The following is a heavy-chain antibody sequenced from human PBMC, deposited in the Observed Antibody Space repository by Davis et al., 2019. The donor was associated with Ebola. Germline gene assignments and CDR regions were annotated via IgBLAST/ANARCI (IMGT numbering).Heavy chain of an antibody. J-gene: IGHJ4*02. CDR3: ARGGGSTQSGIDS. D-gene: IGHD3-10*01. V-gene: IGHV1-18*01. CDR2: ISANNGLT. Sequence: ASVKVSCKASGYTFSNYGITWVRQAPGQGLEWVGWISANNGLTNYVQKLQGRVTMTTDTSTSTAYMELRSLTSDDTAVYYCARGGGSTQSGIDSWGQGTLVTVSS. CDR1: GYTFSNYG.